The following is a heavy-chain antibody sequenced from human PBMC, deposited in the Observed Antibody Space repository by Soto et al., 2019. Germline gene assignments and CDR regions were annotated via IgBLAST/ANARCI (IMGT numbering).Heavy chain of an antibody. J-gene: IGHJ4*02. CDR2: ISYDGSNK. Sequence: QVQLVESGGGVVQPGRSLRLSCAASGFTFSSYAMHWVRQAPGKGLEWVAVISYDGSNKYYADSVKGRFTISRDNSKNTLYLQMNSLRAEDTAVYYCAREAWRQLDYWGQGTLVTVSS. CDR3: AREAWRQLDY. CDR1: GFTFSSYA. D-gene: IGHD6-13*01. V-gene: IGHV3-30-3*01.